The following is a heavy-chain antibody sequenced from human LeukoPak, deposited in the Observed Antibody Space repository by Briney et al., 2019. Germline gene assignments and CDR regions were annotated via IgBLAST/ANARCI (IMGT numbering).Heavy chain of an antibody. D-gene: IGHD4-17*01. CDR2: IIPIFGTA. Sequence: ASVKVSCKASGGTFSSYAISWVRQAPGQGLEWMGGIIPIFGTANYAQKFQGGVTITADESTSTAYMELSSLRSEDTAVYYCARATEDYGDNAAYYMDVWGKGTTVTISS. J-gene: IGHJ6*03. CDR3: ARATEDYGDNAAYYMDV. CDR1: GGTFSSYA. V-gene: IGHV1-69*13.